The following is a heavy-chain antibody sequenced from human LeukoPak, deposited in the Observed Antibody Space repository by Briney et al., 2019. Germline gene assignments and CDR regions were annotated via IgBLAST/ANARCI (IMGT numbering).Heavy chain of an antibody. CDR2: ISSSSSYI. D-gene: IGHD2-8*02. CDR3: ARDSPYGTAGY. J-gene: IGHJ4*02. Sequence: GGSLRLSCAASGFSCSDYYMDWVRQAPGKGLEWVSSISSSSSYIYYADSVKGRFTISRDNTKNSLYLQMNSLRAEDTAVYYCARDSPYGTAGYWGQGTLVTVSS. CDR1: GFSCSDYY. V-gene: IGHV3-21*01.